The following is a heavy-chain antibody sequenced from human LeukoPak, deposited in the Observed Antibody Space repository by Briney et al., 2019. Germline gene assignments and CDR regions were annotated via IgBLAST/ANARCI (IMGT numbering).Heavy chain of an antibody. Sequence: GGSLKLSCAASGFTFSSYAMSWVRQAPGKGLEWVSAISGGGGSTHYADSVKGRFTISRDNSKNTLYLQMSSLRAGDTAVYYCAKSSYYDSSGYYREYYFDYWGQGTLVTVSS. D-gene: IGHD3-22*01. CDR3: AKSSYYDSSGYYREYYFDY. CDR2: ISGGGGST. V-gene: IGHV3-23*01. CDR1: GFTFSSYA. J-gene: IGHJ4*02.